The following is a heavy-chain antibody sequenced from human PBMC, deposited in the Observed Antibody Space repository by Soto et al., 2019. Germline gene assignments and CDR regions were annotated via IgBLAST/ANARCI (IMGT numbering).Heavy chain of an antibody. CDR1: GFSLSTSGMC. Sequence: SGPTLVNPTQALTLTCTFSGFSLSTSGMCVSWIRQPPGKALEWLALIDWDDDKYYSTSLKTRLTISKDTSKNQVVLTMTNMDPVDTATYYCARTSVPATVGYYFDYWGQGTLVTVSS. J-gene: IGHJ4*02. CDR2: IDWDDDK. CDR3: ARTSVPATVGYYFDY. D-gene: IGHD2-2*01. V-gene: IGHV2-70*01.